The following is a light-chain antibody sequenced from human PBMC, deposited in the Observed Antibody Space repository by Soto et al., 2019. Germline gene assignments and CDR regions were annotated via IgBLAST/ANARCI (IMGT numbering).Light chain of an antibody. V-gene: IGKV3-15*01. CDR1: QSVYTT. Sequence: EIVLTQSPGTLSLSPGERATLSCRASQSVYTTLAWYQQKPGQAPRLLIYGASTRATGIPARFSGTGSATEFTLTISSLQSEDSAVYYCQQYSKWPLTFGGGTKVEI. CDR3: QQYSKWPLT. J-gene: IGKJ4*01. CDR2: GAS.